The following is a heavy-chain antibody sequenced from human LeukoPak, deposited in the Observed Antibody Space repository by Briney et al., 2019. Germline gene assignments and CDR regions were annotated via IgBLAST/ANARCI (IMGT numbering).Heavy chain of an antibody. CDR2: IYSGGRT. Sequence: PGGSLRLSCAASGFTVSNNYMNWVRQVPGKGLEWVSLIYSGGRTYYADSVKGRFTIFRDDSKNTLYLQMNSLRDEDTAVYYCARDRAGDGGHFDYWGQGTLVTVSS. CDR1: GFTVSNNY. V-gene: IGHV3-66*01. D-gene: IGHD4-17*01. CDR3: ARDRAGDGGHFDY. J-gene: IGHJ4*02.